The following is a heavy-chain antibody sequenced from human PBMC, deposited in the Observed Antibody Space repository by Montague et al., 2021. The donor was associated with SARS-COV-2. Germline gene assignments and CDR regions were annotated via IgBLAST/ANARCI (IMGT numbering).Heavy chain of an antibody. CDR2: IDWGDDK. V-gene: IGHV2-70*11. CDR3: ARRTYDILTGYDYGMDV. J-gene: IGHJ6*02. Sequence: PALVKPTQTLTLTCTFSGFSLSTSGMCVSWIRQPPGKALEWLARIDWGDDKYYSTSLKTRLIISKDTSKNQVVLTMTNMDPVDTATYYCARRTYDILTGYDYGMDVWGQGTTVTVSS. D-gene: IGHD3-9*01. CDR1: GFSLSTSGMC.